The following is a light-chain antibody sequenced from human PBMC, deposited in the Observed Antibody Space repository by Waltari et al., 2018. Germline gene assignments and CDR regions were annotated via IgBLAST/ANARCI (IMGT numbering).Light chain of an antibody. V-gene: IGLV1-47*01. J-gene: IGLJ3*02. CDR3: AAWDNSLGRWV. Sequence: QSVLTQPPSASGTPGQRDTISCSGISSNIGNNYVFWYQQLPGKAPKLLIYRNDQRPSGVPDRFSASKSVTSASLAIGGLRSEDEAIYHCAAWDNSLGRWVFGEGTKLTVL. CDR2: RND. CDR1: SSNIGNNY.